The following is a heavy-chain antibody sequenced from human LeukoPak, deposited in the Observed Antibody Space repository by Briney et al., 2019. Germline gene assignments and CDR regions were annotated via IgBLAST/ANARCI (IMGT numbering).Heavy chain of an antibody. Sequence: TGGSLRLSCAASGFTFRSYDMNWVRQAPGRGLEWVSYISSSSTIYYADSVKGRFTISRDNSKNTLYLQMNSLRVEDTAVYYCAKGDDSSGYSLWDYWGQGTLVTVSS. J-gene: IGHJ4*02. D-gene: IGHD3-22*01. CDR3: AKGDDSSGYSLWDY. CDR1: GFTFRSYD. CDR2: ISSSSTI. V-gene: IGHV3-48*01.